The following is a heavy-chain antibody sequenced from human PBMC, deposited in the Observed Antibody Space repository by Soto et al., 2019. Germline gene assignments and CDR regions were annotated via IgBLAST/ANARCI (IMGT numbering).Heavy chain of an antibody. J-gene: IGHJ6*02. CDR3: ARDRLVTIVEVPGSLYGMDV. V-gene: IGHV1-2*02. Sequence: GAPVKVSCKPSAYTFTGHIIHWARHAPGQGLEWMGWINPNSGGTKYAQNFQGRVTMTRDTSIREAYMEFSSLRSDDTAVYFCARDRLVTIVEVPGSLYGMDVWGQGTTVTVSS. D-gene: IGHD2-2*01. CDR2: INPNSGGT. CDR1: AYTFTGHI.